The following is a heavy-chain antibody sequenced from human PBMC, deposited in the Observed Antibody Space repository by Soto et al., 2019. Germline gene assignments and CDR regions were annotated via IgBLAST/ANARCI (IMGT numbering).Heavy chain of an antibody. CDR2: VSPSGHT. Sequence: SETLSLTCTVSNDSISSYSWNWIRQTAGRGLEWIGRVSPSGHTQYRSSFETRVTISVDMSTNQFFLELRYVTAADTAVYYCARESGENWSYEAYWGQGTQVTVSS. CDR3: ARESGENWSYEAY. D-gene: IGHD1-7*01. V-gene: IGHV4-4*07. CDR1: NDSISSYS. J-gene: IGHJ4*02.